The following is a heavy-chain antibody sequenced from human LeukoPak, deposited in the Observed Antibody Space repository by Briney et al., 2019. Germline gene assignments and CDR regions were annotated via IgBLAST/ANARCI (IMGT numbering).Heavy chain of an antibody. D-gene: IGHD2-2*01. J-gene: IGHJ6*02. CDR2: IYYSGST. CDR1: GGSISSSSYY. Sequence: SETLSLTCTVSGGSISSSSYYWGWIRQPPGKGLEWIGSIYYSGSTYYNPSLKSRVTISVDTSKNQFSLKLSSVTAADTAVYYCARLGYCSSTSCYSPRDYYYYYGMDVWGQGTTVTVSS. CDR3: ARLGYCSSTSCYSPRDYYYYYGMDV. V-gene: IGHV4-39*01.